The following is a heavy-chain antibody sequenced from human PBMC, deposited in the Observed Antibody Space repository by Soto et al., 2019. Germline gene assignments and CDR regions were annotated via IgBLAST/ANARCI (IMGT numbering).Heavy chain of an antibody. D-gene: IGHD2-2*01. V-gene: IGHV2-5*01. Sequence: QITLKESGSTLVKPTQTLTLTCTFSGFSLGTSGVGVGWIRQPPGKALEWLAFIYWNDDKRYRPSLKSRLITSKPSHIHPVVLTIANMDPLEPATYSCAIRQRYHSHEGGWFDHRGNGTQVTVS. CDR2: IYWNDDK. CDR1: GFSLGTSGVG. CDR3: AIRQRYHSHEGGWFDH. J-gene: IGHJ5*02.